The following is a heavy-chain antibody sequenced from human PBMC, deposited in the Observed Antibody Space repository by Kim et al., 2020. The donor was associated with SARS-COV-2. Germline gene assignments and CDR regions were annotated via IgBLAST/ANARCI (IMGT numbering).Heavy chain of an antibody. Sequence: SETLSLTCTVSGGSISSSSYYWGWIRQPPGKGLEWIGSIYYSGSTYYNPSLKSRVTISVDTSKNQFSLKLSSVTAADTAVYYCARTLPWNGDYRVYAFDIWGQGTMVTVSS. J-gene: IGHJ3*02. V-gene: IGHV4-39*01. D-gene: IGHD4-17*01. CDR3: ARTLPWNGDYRVYAFDI. CDR2: IYYSGST. CDR1: GGSISSSSYY.